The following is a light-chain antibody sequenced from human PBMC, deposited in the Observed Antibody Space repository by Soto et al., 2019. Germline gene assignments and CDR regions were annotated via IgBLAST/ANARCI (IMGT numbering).Light chain of an antibody. J-gene: IGKJ4*01. Sequence: DIQMTQSPSTLSASVGDRITITCRASQSIIRWLAWYQQKPGKAPKLLMYRASTLETGVPSRFSGSASGTEFTLTISSLQPDDFATYYCQQHANYPITFGGGTKVEI. V-gene: IGKV1-5*03. CDR2: RAS. CDR3: QQHANYPIT. CDR1: QSIIRW.